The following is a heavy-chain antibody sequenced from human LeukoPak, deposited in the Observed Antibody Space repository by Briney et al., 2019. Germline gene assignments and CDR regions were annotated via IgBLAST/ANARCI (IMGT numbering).Heavy chain of an antibody. CDR3: ARDKGKYGGNDFICDY. CDR1: GYSFTDHY. J-gene: IGHJ4*02. D-gene: IGHD5-12*01. V-gene: IGHV1-2*02. CDR2: INPKSGGT. Sequence: ASVKVSCKASGYSFTDHYMYWVRQAPGQGLEWMGWINPKSGGTDYAQKFQGTVTMTRDTSISAVYMELSSLRSDDTAVYYCARDKGKYGGNDFICDYWGQGTLVTVSS.